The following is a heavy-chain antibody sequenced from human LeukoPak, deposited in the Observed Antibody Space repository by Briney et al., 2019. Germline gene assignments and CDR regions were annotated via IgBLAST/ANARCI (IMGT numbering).Heavy chain of an antibody. Sequence: PGGSLGLSCAASGFTFSSYGMHWLRQAPGKGLEGVAFIRYDGSNKYYADSVKGRFTISRDNSKNTLDLQMNSLRAEDTAVYYCASYLYWWSDLGYWGQGTLVTVSS. D-gene: IGHD2-8*02. CDR2: IRYDGSNK. V-gene: IGHV3-30*02. J-gene: IGHJ4*02. CDR1: GFTFSSYG. CDR3: ASYLYWWSDLGY.